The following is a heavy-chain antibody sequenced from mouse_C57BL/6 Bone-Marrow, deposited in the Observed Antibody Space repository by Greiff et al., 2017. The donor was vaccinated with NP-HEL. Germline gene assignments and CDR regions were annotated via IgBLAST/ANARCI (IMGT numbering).Heavy chain of an antibody. CDR3: ARYYYGSSYDY. CDR2: IYPGGGYT. CDR1: GYTFTNYW. D-gene: IGHD1-1*01. J-gene: IGHJ2*01. Sequence: ESGAELVRPGTSVKMSCKASGYTFTNYWIGWAKQRPGHGLEWIGDIYPGGGYTNYNEKFKGKATLTADKSSSTAYMQFSSLTSEDSAIYYCARYYYGSSYDYWGQGTTLTVSS. V-gene: IGHV1-63*01.